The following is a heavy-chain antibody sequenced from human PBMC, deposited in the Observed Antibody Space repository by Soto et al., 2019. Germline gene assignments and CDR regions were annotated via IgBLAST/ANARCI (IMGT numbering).Heavy chain of an antibody. D-gene: IGHD6-13*01. CDR2: ISAYTGDT. Sequence: GASVKVSCKASGYTFTSYGISWVRQAPGQGLEWMGWISAYTGDTNYAQKFQGWVTMTRDTSISTAYMELSRLRSDDTAVYYCARAGSALWAAGTPYYYYGMDVWGQGTTVTVSS. J-gene: IGHJ6*02. V-gene: IGHV1-18*04. CDR3: ARAGSALWAAGTPYYYYGMDV. CDR1: GYTFTSYG.